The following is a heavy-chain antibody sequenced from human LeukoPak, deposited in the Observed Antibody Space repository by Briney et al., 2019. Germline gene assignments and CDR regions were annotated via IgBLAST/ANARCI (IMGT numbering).Heavy chain of an antibody. D-gene: IGHD3-3*01. V-gene: IGHV4-34*01. Sequence: NPSETLSLTCAVYGGSFSGYYWSWIRQPPGKGLEWIGEINHSGSTNYNPSLKSRVTISVDTSKNQFSLKLSSVTAADTAVYYCASHYDFWSGPAQYNWFDPWGQGTLVTVFS. CDR1: GGSFSGYY. CDR3: ASHYDFWSGPAQYNWFDP. CDR2: INHSGST. J-gene: IGHJ5*02.